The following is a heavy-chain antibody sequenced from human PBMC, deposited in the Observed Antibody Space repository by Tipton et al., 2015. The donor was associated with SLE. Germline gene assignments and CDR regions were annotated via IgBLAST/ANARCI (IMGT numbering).Heavy chain of an antibody. CDR2: INPSGGST. CDR3: ARVGVVVPAAIGAFDI. Sequence: QLVQSGPEVKKPGASVKVSCKASGYTFTSYYMHWVRQAPGQGLEWMGIINPSGGSTSYAQKFQGRVTMTRDTSTSTVYMELSSLRSEDTAVYYCARVGVVVPAAIGAFDIWGQGTMVTVSS. J-gene: IGHJ3*02. D-gene: IGHD2-2*01. V-gene: IGHV1-46*01. CDR1: GYTFTSYY.